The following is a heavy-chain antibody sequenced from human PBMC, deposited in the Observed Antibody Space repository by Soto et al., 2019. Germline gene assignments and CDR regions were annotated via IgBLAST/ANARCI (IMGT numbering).Heavy chain of an antibody. CDR3: ARHEGNGNVWPLDY. J-gene: IGHJ4*02. CDR2: IHYSGST. Sequence: PSETLSLTCTVSGDSIGTTHSYWAWIRQSPGKGLEWIGNIHYSGSTYYMPSLRSRVTLSVDTSKNKFSLRLTSVTAEDTAVYYCARHEGNGNVWPLDYWGQG. CDR1: GDSIGTTHSY. V-gene: IGHV4-39*01. D-gene: IGHD2-8*01.